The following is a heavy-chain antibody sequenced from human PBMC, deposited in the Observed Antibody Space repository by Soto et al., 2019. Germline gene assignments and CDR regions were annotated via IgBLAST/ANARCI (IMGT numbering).Heavy chain of an antibody. CDR2: IYHSGST. Sequence: PSETLSLTCAVSGGSISSGGYSWSWIRQPPGKGLEWIGYIYHSGSTYYNPSLKSRVTISVDRSKNQFSLKLSSVTAADTAVYYCARLNVYDILTDQLRYYFDYWGQGTLVTVS. CDR3: ARLNVYDILTDQLRYYFDY. V-gene: IGHV4-30-2*01. D-gene: IGHD3-9*01. CDR1: GGSISSGGYS. J-gene: IGHJ4*02.